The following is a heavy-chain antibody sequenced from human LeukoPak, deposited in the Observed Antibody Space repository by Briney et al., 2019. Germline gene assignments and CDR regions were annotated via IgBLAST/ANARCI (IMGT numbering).Heavy chain of an antibody. CDR1: GYTFTSYD. CDR2: MNPNSGNT. D-gene: IGHD6-13*01. J-gene: IGHJ5*02. V-gene: IGHV1-8*01. Sequence: GASVKVSCKASGYTFTSYDINWVRQATGQGLEWMGWMNPNSGNTGYAQKFQGRVTMTRNTSISTAYMELSSLRSEDTAVYYCARSPPHAAAGINWFDPWGQGTLVTVSS. CDR3: ARSPPHAAAGINWFDP.